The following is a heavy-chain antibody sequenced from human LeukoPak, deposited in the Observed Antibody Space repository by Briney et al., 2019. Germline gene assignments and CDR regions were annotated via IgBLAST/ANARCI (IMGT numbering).Heavy chain of an antibody. J-gene: IGHJ4*02. D-gene: IGHD6-13*01. CDR3: AKSEGIRFLSRPRQWQQLVSTQFDY. Sequence: PGGSLRLSCSASGFSFNNYAMSWIRQAPGKGLTWVSLVSPAYGRTYYADSVKGRFTISRDNSNNMLSLYMNSLRAEDTAVYYCAKSEGIRFLSRPRQWQQLVSTQFDYWGQGTLVTVSS. CDR1: GFSFNNYA. CDR2: VSPAYGRT. V-gene: IGHV3-23*01.